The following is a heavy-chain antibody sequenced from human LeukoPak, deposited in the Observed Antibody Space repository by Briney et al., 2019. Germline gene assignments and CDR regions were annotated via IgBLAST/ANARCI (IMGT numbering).Heavy chain of an antibody. Sequence: ASVKVSCKASGGTFSSYAISWVRQAPGQGLEWTGGIIPIFGTANYAQKFQGRVTITADESTSTAYMELSSLRSEDTAVYYCARDRWGGSSWYVPPDYWGQGTLVTVSS. J-gene: IGHJ4*02. CDR2: IIPIFGTA. V-gene: IGHV1-69*13. CDR1: GGTFSSYA. CDR3: ARDRWGGSSWYVPPDY. D-gene: IGHD6-13*01.